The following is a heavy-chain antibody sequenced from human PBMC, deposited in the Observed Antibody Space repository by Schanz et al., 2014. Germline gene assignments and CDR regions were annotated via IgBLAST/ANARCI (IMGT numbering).Heavy chain of an antibody. V-gene: IGHV3-30*18. J-gene: IGHJ6*02. CDR3: AKDHFGHYDSSGCSDCYYYGMDV. Sequence: QVQLVESGGGVVQPGRSLRLSCAGSGFSFSGFGMHWVRQAPGKGLEWVAVISYDARNKYFADSVKGRFTISRDNSKNTLFLQVNSLRAEDTAVYYCAKDHFGHYDSSGCSDCYYYGMDVWGQGTTVTVSS. D-gene: IGHD3-22*01. CDR1: GFSFSGFG. CDR2: ISYDARNK.